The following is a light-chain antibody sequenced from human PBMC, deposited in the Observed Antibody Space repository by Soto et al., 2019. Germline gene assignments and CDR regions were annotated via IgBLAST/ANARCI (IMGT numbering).Light chain of an antibody. J-gene: IGLJ1*01. CDR2: SNN. Sequence: QSALTQPPSASGTPGQRVTISCSGSSSNIGSNTVNWYQQLPGTAPKLLIYSNNQRPSGVPDRFSGSKSGNSASLAISGLQSEDEADYYCAAWDDSLSVYVFGTGTKVTVL. V-gene: IGLV1-44*01. CDR3: AAWDDSLSVYV. CDR1: SSNIGSNT.